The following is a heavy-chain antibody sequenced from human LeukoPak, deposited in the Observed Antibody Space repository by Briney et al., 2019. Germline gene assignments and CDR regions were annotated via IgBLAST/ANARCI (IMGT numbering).Heavy chain of an antibody. D-gene: IGHD1-26*01. V-gene: IGHV3-23*01. CDR1: GFTFSSYA. CDR2: ISGSGGNT. Sequence: GGSLRLSCAASGFTFSSYAMSWVRQAPGKGLEWVSAISGSGGNTYYADSVKGRFTISRDNSKNTLYLQMNSLRAEDTAVYYCAKDGSIVGATYFDYWGQGTLVTVSS. J-gene: IGHJ4*02. CDR3: AKDGSIVGATYFDY.